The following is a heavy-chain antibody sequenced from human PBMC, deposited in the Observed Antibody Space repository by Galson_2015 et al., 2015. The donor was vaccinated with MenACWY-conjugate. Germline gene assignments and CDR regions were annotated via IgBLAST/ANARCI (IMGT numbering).Heavy chain of an antibody. Sequence: SLRLSCAASGFTFTAYAMYWVRQAPGEGLEWVAMISFDGGYKYYADSVRGRFTISRDNSKNMLFLQMNSLRVEDTAVYYCAKEGGRMDVWGQGTTVTVSS. CDR3: AKEGGRMDV. D-gene: IGHD3-16*01. J-gene: IGHJ6*02. V-gene: IGHV3-30*18. CDR2: ISFDGGYK. CDR1: GFTFTAYA.